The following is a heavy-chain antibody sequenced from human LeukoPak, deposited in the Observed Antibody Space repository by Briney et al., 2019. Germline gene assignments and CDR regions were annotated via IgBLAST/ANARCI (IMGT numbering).Heavy chain of an antibody. CDR3: ARDGEQTRVNIVVVPAAGWDY. CDR2: IYYSGST. CDR1: GGSISSSSYY. J-gene: IGHJ4*02. Sequence: PSETLSLTCTVSGGSISSSSYYWGWIRQPPGKGLEWIGSIYYSGSTYYNPSLKSRVTISVDTSKNQFSLKLSSVTAADTAVYYCARDGEQTRVNIVVVPAAGWDYWGQGTLVTVSS. D-gene: IGHD2-2*01. V-gene: IGHV4-39*07.